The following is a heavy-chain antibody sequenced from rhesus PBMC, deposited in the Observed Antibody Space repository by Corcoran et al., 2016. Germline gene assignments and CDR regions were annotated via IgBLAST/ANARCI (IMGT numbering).Heavy chain of an antibody. CDR1: GYSISSGYG. D-gene: IGHD1-14*01. J-gene: IGHJ5-1*01. V-gene: IGHV4-127*01. CDR3: ARDFRDDPYNRFDV. CDR2: ISYSRSS. Sequence: QVQLQESGPGLVKPSETLSLTCAVSGYSISSGYGWSWIRPPPGKGLEWLGLISYSRSSYYTPSFKIRVTISIDTSKNQCSLKLSSVTAADTAVYDCARDFRDDPYNRFDVWGPGVLVTVSS.